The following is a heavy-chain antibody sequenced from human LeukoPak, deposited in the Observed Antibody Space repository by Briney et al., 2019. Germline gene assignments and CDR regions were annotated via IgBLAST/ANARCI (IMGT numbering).Heavy chain of an antibody. CDR3: ARGGYYYDSSGYSYDAFDI. J-gene: IGHJ3*02. D-gene: IGHD3-22*01. CDR2: INWNGGST. V-gene: IGHV3-20*04. Sequence: PGGSLRLSCAASGFTFDDYGMSWVRQAPGKGLEWVSGINWNGGSTGYADSVKGRFTISRDNAENSLYLQMNSLRAEDTALYYCARGGYYYDSSGYSYDAFDIWGQGTMVTVSS. CDR1: GFTFDDYG.